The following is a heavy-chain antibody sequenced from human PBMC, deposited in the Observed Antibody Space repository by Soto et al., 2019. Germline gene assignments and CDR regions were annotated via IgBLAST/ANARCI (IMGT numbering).Heavy chain of an antibody. V-gene: IGHV2-26*01. CDR3: ARIISGGGIIGN. J-gene: IGHJ4*02. D-gene: IGHD3-10*01. Sequence: QVTLKESGPVLVKPTEPLTLTCTVSGFSLSNARMGVSWIRQPPGKALEWLAHIFSNDEKSYSTSLKSRLTISKDTSKSQVVLTMTNMDPVDTATYYCARIISGGGIIGNWGQGTLVTVSS. CDR1: GFSLSNARMG. CDR2: IFSNDEK.